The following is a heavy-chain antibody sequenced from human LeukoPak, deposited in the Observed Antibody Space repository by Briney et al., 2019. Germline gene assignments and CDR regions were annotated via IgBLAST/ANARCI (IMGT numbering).Heavy chain of an antibody. CDR2: IYTSGTT. CDR3: ASTTYDYDTSGHYFLDY. D-gene: IGHD3-22*01. CDR1: GGSINNYY. Sequence: SETLSLTCTVSGGSINNYYWSWIRQPAGKGLEWIGRIYTSGTTNYNPSLKSRVTMSVDTSKNHFSLQLRSVTAADTAVYYCASTTYDYDTSGHYFLDYWGQGSLVTVSS. J-gene: IGHJ4*02. V-gene: IGHV4-4*07.